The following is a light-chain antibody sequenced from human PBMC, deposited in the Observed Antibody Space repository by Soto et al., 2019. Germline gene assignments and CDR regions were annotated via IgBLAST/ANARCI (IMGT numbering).Light chain of an antibody. CDR2: STS. CDR1: SGSVSTRYY. CDR3: VLYMGSGIWV. Sequence: QTVVTQEPSFSVSPGGTVTLTCGVSSGSVSTRYYPSWYQQTPGQAPRTLIYSTSTRSSGVPDRFSGSIVGNKAALTISGAQADDESDYYCVLYMGSGIWVFGGGTNVTVL. J-gene: IGLJ3*02. V-gene: IGLV8-61*01.